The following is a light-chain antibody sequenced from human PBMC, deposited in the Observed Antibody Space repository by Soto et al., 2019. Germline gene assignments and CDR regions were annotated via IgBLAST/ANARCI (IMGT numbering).Light chain of an antibody. J-gene: IGLJ3*02. V-gene: IGLV2-14*01. Sequence: QSVLTQPASVSGSPGQSITLSCSGTSSDVGGYNYVSWYQQHPGKAPKLMIYEVSNRPSGVSNRFSGSKSANTASLTISGLQAEDEAAYYCSSYTTSSIWVFGGGTKLTVL. CDR1: SSDVGGYNY. CDR3: SSYTTSSIWV. CDR2: EVS.